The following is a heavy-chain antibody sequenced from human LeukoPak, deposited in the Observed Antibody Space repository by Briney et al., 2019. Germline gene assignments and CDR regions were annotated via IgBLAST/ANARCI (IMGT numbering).Heavy chain of an antibody. J-gene: IGHJ4*02. CDR3: ARDGAKIYSGYDNYYFDY. V-gene: IGHV3-7*01. D-gene: IGHD5-12*01. Sequence: GGSLRLSCAASGFTFSSYWMSWVRQAPGKGLEWVANIKQDGSEKYYVGSVKGRFTISRDNAKNSLYLQMNSLRAEDTAVYYCARDGAKIYSGYDNYYFDYWGQGTLVTVSS. CDR1: GFTFSSYW. CDR2: IKQDGSEK.